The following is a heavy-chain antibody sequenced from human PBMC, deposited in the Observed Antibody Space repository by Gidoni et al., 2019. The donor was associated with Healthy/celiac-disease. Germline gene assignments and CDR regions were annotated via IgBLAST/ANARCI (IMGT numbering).Heavy chain of an antibody. V-gene: IGHV3-23*01. Sequence: EVQLLESGGGLVQPGGSLTLPCAASAFTFSSYAMSWVRQAPGKGLEWVSAISGSGGSTYYADSVKGRFTISRDNSKNTLYLQMNSLRAEDTAVYYCAKVSSGWSYFDYWGQGTLVTVSS. D-gene: IGHD6-19*01. CDR2: ISGSGGST. CDR1: AFTFSSYA. J-gene: IGHJ4*02. CDR3: AKVSSGWSYFDY.